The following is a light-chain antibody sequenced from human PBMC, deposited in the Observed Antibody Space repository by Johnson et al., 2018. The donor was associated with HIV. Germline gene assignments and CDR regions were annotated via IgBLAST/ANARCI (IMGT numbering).Light chain of an antibody. V-gene: IGLV1-51*01. Sequence: QSVLTQPPSVSAAPGQRVAISCSGSSSNIENNYLSWYQQLPHTAPRLLISDNNKRPSGIPDRFSGSKSGTSATLGIAGLQTGDEADYYCGTWDNSLNVYVFGTATKVTVL. CDR1: SSNIENNY. J-gene: IGLJ1*01. CDR2: DNN. CDR3: GTWDNSLNVYV.